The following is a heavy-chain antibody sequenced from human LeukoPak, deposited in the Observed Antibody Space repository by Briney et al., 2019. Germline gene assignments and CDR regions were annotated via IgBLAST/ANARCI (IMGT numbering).Heavy chain of an antibody. J-gene: IGHJ4*02. CDR2: FDPEDGET. Sequence: ASVKVSCKASGYTFTGYYMHWVRQAPGKGLEWMGGFDPEDGETIYAQKFQGRVTMTEDTSTDTAYMELSSLRSEDTAVYYCATALHSSGWYYGYWGQGTLVTVSS. CDR3: ATALHSSGWYYGY. D-gene: IGHD6-19*01. CDR1: GYTFTGYY. V-gene: IGHV1-24*01.